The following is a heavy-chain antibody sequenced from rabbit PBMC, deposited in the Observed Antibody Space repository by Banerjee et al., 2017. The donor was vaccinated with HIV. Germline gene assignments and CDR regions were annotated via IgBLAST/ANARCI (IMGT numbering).Heavy chain of an antibody. CDR2: INTSSDNT. J-gene: IGHJ4*01. V-gene: IGHV1S40*01. D-gene: IGHD8-1*01. Sequence: QSLEESGGGLVKPEGSLTITCTASGFSFSNKYVMCWVRQAPGKGLEWIACINTSSDNTGYATWAKGRFTISKSSSTTVTLQMTSLTAADTATYFCARTHYSGASYFWLWGQGTLVTVS. CDR3: ARTHYSGASYFWL. CDR1: GFSFSNKYV.